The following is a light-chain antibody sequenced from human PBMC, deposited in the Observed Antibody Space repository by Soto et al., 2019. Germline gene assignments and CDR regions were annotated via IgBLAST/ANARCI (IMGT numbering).Light chain of an antibody. J-gene: IGKJ4*01. CDR1: QGINSY. V-gene: IGKV1-9*01. CDR2: AAS. Sequence: DIQLTQSPSFLSASVGDRVTITCRASQGINSYVAWYQQKSGKAPKLLIYAASTLQSGVPSRFSGSGSGTEFTLTISSLHPEDFAIYHCHQLKSYPLTFGGGTKVEIK. CDR3: HQLKSYPLT.